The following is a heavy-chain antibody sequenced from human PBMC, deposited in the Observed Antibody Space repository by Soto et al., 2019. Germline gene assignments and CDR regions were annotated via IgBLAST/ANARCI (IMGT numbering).Heavy chain of an antibody. J-gene: IGHJ4*02. CDR3: AKVSSAVTRDSSGWFLRYFDY. Sequence: GGSLRLSCAASGFTFSNYAMSWVRQAPGKGLEWVSAISGSGGSTYYADSVKGRFTISRDDSKNTLYLQMNSLRAEDTAVYYCAKVSSAVTRDSSGWFLRYFDYWGQGTLVTVSS. CDR2: ISGSGGST. CDR1: GFTFSNYA. D-gene: IGHD6-19*01. V-gene: IGHV3-23*01.